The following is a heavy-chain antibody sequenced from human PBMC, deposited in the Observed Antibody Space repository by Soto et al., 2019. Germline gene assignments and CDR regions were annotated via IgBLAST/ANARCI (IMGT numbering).Heavy chain of an antibody. V-gene: IGHV4-31*03. CDR3: ARLRLGELSLPFDY. CDR1: CGSISSGGYY. D-gene: IGHD3-16*02. CDR2: IYYSGST. J-gene: IGHJ4*02. Sequence: SETLSLTCTVSCGSISSGGYYWSWIRQHPGKGLEWIGYIYYSGSTYYNPSLKSRVTISVDTSKNQFSLKLSSVTAADTAVYYCARLRLGELSLPFDYWGQGTLVTVSS.